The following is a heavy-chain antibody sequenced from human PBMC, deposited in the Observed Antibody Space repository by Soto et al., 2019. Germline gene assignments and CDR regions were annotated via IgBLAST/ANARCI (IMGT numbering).Heavy chain of an antibody. CDR2: ISAYNGNT. CDR3: ARTSWQWLYYYFDY. V-gene: IGHV1-18*01. D-gene: IGHD6-19*01. Sequence: GASVKVSCKASSYTFTSYGISWVRQAPGQGLEWMGWISAYNGNTNYAQKLQGRVTMTTDTSTSTAYMELRSLRSDDTAVYYCARTSWQWLYYYFDYWGQGTLVTVSS. CDR1: SYTFTSYG. J-gene: IGHJ4*02.